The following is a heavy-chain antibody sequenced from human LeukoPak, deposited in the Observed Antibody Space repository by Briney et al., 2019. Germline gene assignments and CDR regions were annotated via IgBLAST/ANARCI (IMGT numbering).Heavy chain of an antibody. D-gene: IGHD6-19*01. CDR1: GGSISSSSYY. J-gene: IGHJ4*02. CDR3: ARRGEAAVAGTGGSDY. CDR2: IYYSGST. Sequence: PSETLSLTCTVSGGSISSSSYYWGWIRQPPGKGLEWIGSIYYSGSTYYNPSLKSRVTISVDTSKNQFSLKLSSVTGADTAVYYCARRGEAAVAGTGGSDYWGQGTQVTVSS. V-gene: IGHV4-39*01.